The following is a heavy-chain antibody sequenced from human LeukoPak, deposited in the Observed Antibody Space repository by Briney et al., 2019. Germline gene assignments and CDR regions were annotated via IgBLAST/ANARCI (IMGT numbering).Heavy chain of an antibody. CDR1: GFTFISYA. V-gene: IGHV3-30*04. CDR3: ARDREWLVLFYFDS. J-gene: IGHJ4*02. Sequence: GRPLRLSCAASGFTFISYAMHWVRQAPGKGLEWVAVISYDGSNKFYADSVKGRFTISRDNSRNTLYLQMSSLRTEDTAVYYCARDREWLVLFYFDSWGQGALVTVSS. D-gene: IGHD6-19*01. CDR2: ISYDGSNK.